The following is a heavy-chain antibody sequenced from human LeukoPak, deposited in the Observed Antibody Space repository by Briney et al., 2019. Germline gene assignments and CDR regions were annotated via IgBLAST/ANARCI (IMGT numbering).Heavy chain of an antibody. CDR2: INHSGST. J-gene: IGHJ6*03. CDR3: ARPARRRIVVVKDYYYMDV. Sequence: PSETLSLTCAVYGGSFSGYYWSWIRQPPGKGLEWIGEINHSGSTNYNPSLTSRVTISVDTSKNQFSLKLSSVTAADTAVYYCARPARRRIVVVKDYYYMDVWGKGTTVTVSS. D-gene: IGHD3-22*01. CDR1: GGSFSGYY. V-gene: IGHV4-34*01.